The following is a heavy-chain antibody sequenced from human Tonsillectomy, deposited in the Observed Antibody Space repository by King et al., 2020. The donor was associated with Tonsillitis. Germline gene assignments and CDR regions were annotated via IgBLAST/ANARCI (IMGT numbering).Heavy chain of an antibody. V-gene: IGHV1-58*01. Sequence: QLVESGPEARKPGTSVKVSCKASGFTFTSSAVQWVRQARGQRLEWIGWIVVGNGNAKYAEEFQERVTITRDMSTSTVYMELSSLSSDDTAVYYCAAVGDYPGYYYYGVDVWGQGTTVTVTS. D-gene: IGHD4-17*01. J-gene: IGHJ6*02. CDR3: AAVGDYPGYYYYGVDV. CDR1: GFTFTSSA. CDR2: IVVGNGNA.